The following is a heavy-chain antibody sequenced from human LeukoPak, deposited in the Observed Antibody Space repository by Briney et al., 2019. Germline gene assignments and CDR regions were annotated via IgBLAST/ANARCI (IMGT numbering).Heavy chain of an antibody. Sequence: ASVKVSCKASGCTFISYAISWVRQAPGQGLEWMGGIIPIFGKANYAQKFQGRVTITADESTSTAYMELSSLRSEDTAVYYCAREGQWLPPALYYYYYMDVWGKGTTVTVSS. CDR3: AREGQWLPPALYYYYYMDV. D-gene: IGHD6-19*01. V-gene: IGHV1-69*13. CDR1: GCTFISYA. CDR2: IIPIFGKA. J-gene: IGHJ6*03.